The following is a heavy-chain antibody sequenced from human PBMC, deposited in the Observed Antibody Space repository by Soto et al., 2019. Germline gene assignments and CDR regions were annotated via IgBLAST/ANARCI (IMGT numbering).Heavy chain of an antibody. Sequence: SQTLSLTCAISGDSVSSNSAAWNWIRQSPSRGLEWLGRTYYRSKWYNDYAVSVKSRITINPDTSKNQFSLQLNSVTPEDTAVYYCARAGRIAAPYYYYYMDVWGKGTTVTVPS. CDR1: GDSVSSNSAA. J-gene: IGHJ6*03. V-gene: IGHV6-1*01. D-gene: IGHD6-13*01. CDR2: TYYRSKWYN. CDR3: ARAGRIAAPYYYYYMDV.